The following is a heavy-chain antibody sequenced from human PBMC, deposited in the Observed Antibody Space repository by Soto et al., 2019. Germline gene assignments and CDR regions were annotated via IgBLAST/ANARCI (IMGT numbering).Heavy chain of an antibody. CDR2: FDPEDGET. CDR3: ATGMTSVGATGY. CDR1: GYTLTELS. V-gene: IGHV1-24*01. J-gene: IGHJ4*02. D-gene: IGHD1-26*01. Sequence: GASVKVSCKVSGYTLTELSMHWVRQAPGKGLEWMGGFDPEDGETIYAQKFQGRVTMTEDTSTDTAYMELSSLRSEDTAVYYCATGMTSVGATGYWGQGTLITVSS.